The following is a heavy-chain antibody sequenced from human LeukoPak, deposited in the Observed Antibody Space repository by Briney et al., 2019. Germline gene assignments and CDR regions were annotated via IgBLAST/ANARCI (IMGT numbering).Heavy chain of an antibody. CDR3: ARDTIFGVVRHAFDI. Sequence: SETLSLTCTVSGGSISSGGYYWSWIRQHPGKGLEWIVYIYYSGSTYYNPSPKSRVTISVDTSKNQFSLKLSSVTAADTAVYYCARDTIFGVVRHAFDIWGQGTMVTVSS. CDR1: GGSISSGGYY. CDR2: IYYSGST. J-gene: IGHJ3*02. V-gene: IGHV4-31*03. D-gene: IGHD3-3*01.